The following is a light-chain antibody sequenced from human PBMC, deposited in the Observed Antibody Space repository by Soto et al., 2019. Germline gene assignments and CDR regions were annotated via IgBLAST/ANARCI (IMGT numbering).Light chain of an antibody. CDR3: QHYVGGSTIT. J-gene: IGKJ5*01. Sequence: EIVMTQSPDTLSLSPGERATLSCRASQSVSSRLAWYQQKPGQAPRLLISGASSRATGIPDRFSGSGSGTDFTLTITRLEPEDFALYYCQHYVGGSTITFGRGTRLEIK. V-gene: IGKV3-20*01. CDR2: GAS. CDR1: QSVSSR.